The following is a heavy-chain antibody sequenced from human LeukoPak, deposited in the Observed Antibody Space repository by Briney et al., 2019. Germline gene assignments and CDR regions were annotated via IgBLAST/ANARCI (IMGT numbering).Heavy chain of an antibody. Sequence: GGSLRLSCAASGFTFSSYSMNWVRQAPGKGLEWVPSISSSSSYIYYADSVKGRFTISRDNAKNSLYLQMNSLRAEDTAVYYCARGSEDTNFDYWGQGTLVTVSS. J-gene: IGHJ4*02. V-gene: IGHV3-21*01. D-gene: IGHD3-10*01. CDR3: ARGSEDTNFDY. CDR1: GFTFSSYS. CDR2: ISSSSSYI.